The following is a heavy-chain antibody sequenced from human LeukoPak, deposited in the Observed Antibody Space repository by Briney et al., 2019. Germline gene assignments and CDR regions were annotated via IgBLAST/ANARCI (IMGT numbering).Heavy chain of an antibody. CDR1: GFSFSNNE. CDR2: ISRGGST. V-gene: IGHV3-48*03. CDR3: ASTTGYSYGYFDY. J-gene: IGHJ4*02. D-gene: IGHD5-18*01. Sequence: GGSLRLSCEASGFSFSNNEMNWVRQAPGRGLEWVSYISRGGSTNADSVEGRFTLSRDNAQNSLYLQMNSLRAEDTAVYYCASTTGYSYGYFDYWGQGTLVTVSS.